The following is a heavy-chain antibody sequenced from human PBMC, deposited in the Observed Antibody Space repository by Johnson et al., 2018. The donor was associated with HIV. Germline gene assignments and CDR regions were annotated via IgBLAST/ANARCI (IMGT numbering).Heavy chain of an antibody. V-gene: IGHV3-30*02. D-gene: IGHD2-21*01. CDR1: GFTFSSYG. CDR3: AKDQHIVGVSADEAFDI. J-gene: IGHJ3*02. CDR2: IRYDGSNK. Sequence: QVQLVESGGGVVQPGGSLRLSCAASGFTFSSYGMHWVRQAPGKGLEWVAFIRYDGSNKYYADSVKGRFTISRDNSKNTLYQQKNSMRAEDTAVYYCAKDQHIVGVSADEAFDIWDQGTMVTGYS.